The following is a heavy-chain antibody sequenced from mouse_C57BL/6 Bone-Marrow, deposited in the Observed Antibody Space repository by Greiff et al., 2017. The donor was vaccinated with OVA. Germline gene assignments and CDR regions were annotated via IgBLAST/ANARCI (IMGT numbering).Heavy chain of an antibody. J-gene: IGHJ1*03. Sequence: VQLQQSGAELARPGASVKLSCKASGYTFTSYGMSWVQQRTGQGLEWIGEIYPRSGSTSYNEKFTGKATLTVDKSSSTAYMELHSLTSEDSAVYFCARSDGYYDGSSDWYFDVWGTGTTVTVSS. V-gene: IGHV1-81*01. CDR1: GYTFTSYG. CDR3: ARSDGYYDGSSDWYFDV. CDR2: IYPRSGST. D-gene: IGHD1-1*01.